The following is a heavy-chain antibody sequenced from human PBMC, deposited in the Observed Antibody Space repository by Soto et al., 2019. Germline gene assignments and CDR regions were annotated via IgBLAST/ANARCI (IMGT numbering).Heavy chain of an antibody. CDR1: GFTFSISA. CDR3: AKGRNNGFDY. V-gene: IGHV3-23*01. CDR2: ISGSGSST. J-gene: IGHJ4*02. D-gene: IGHD2-8*01. Sequence: GGSLRLSCAASGFTFSISAMSWVRQAPGKGLEWVSLISGSGSSTYYADSVKGHFTISRGNSKNTMYLQMNSLRAEDTAVYYCAKGRNNGFDYWGQGTLVTVSS.